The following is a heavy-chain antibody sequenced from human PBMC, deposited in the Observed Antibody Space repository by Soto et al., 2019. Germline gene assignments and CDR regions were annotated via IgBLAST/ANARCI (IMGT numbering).Heavy chain of an antibody. CDR2: IYHSGST. Sequence: SETLSLTCAVSGYSISSGYYWGWIRQPPGKGLEWIGSIYHSGSTYYNPSLKSRVTISVDTSKNQFSLKLSSVTAADTAVYYCAIGIYDSSGYYYIGAFDIWGQGTMVTVSS. V-gene: IGHV4-38-2*01. D-gene: IGHD3-22*01. CDR1: GYSISSGYY. CDR3: AIGIYDSSGYYYIGAFDI. J-gene: IGHJ3*02.